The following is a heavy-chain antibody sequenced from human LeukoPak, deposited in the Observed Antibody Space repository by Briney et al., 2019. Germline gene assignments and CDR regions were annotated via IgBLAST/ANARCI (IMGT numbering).Heavy chain of an antibody. Sequence: GGSLRLSCAASGFTFSSYWMSWVRQAPGKGLEWVANIKQDGSEKYYADSVKGRFTISRDNSKNTLYLQMNSLRAEDTAVYYCAKAAGSGSYHLDYWGQGTLVTVSS. CDR3: AKAAGSGSYHLDY. J-gene: IGHJ4*02. CDR1: GFTFSSYW. V-gene: IGHV3-7*01. CDR2: IKQDGSEK. D-gene: IGHD3-10*01.